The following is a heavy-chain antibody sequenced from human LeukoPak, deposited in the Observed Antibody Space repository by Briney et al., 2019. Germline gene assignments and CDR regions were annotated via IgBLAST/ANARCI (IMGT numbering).Heavy chain of an antibody. Sequence: PSETLSLTCTVSGGSISSYYWSWIRQPPGKGLEWIGYIYYSGSTNYNPSLKSRVTISVDTSKNQFSLKLSSVTAADTAVYYCARVLAAAGTVDYMDVWGKGTTVTVSS. D-gene: IGHD6-13*01. V-gene: IGHV4-59*01. J-gene: IGHJ6*03. CDR1: GGSISSYY. CDR2: IYYSGST. CDR3: ARVLAAAGTVDYMDV.